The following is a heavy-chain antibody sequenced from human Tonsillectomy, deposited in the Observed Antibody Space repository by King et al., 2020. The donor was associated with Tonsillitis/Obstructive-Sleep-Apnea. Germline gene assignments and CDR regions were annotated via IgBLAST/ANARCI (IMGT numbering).Heavy chain of an antibody. CDR1: GFTFNNYA. CDR2: FSGGDSST. J-gene: IGHJ4*02. Sequence: VQLVESGGGLVQPGGSLRLSCAASGFTFNNYAMSWVRQAPGKGLEWVSAFSGGDSSTYYADSVKGRFTISRDNSKNTLYLQMNGLRAEDTAVYYCARGSHDFDYWGQGSLVTVSS. V-gene: IGHV3-23*04. CDR3: ARGSHDFDY.